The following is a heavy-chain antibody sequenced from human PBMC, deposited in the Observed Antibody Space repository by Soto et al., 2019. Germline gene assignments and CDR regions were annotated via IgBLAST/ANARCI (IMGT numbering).Heavy chain of an antibody. CDR2: ISYDGSNK. Sequence: QVQLVESGGGVIQPGRSLRLSCAASGFTFSSYAMHWVRQAPGKGLEWVAVISYDGSNKYYADSVKGRFTISRDNSNHTLYLQMNSVRAEDTAVYYGARELASGGYYDYGMGVWGQGTTVTVSS. D-gene: IGHD6-25*01. CDR3: ARELASGGYYDYGMGV. J-gene: IGHJ6*02. CDR1: GFTFSSYA. V-gene: IGHV3-30-3*01.